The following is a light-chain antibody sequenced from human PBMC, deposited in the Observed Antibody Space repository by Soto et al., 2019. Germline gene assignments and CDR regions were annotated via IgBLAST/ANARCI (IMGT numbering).Light chain of an antibody. J-gene: IGKJ4*01. CDR3: QQYNHWPPLT. V-gene: IGKV1-12*01. CDR1: QGISSW. Sequence: DIQMTQSPSSVSASVGDRVTITCRASQGISSWLAWYQQKPGKAPNLLIYAASTLQSGVPSRFSGSGSGTDFTLTISSLQSEDFAVYYCQQYNHWPPLTFGGGTKVDIK. CDR2: AAS.